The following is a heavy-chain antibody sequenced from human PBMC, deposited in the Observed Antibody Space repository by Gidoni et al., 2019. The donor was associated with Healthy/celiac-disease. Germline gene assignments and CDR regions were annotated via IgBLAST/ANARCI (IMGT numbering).Heavy chain of an antibody. D-gene: IGHD3-9*01. J-gene: IGHJ6*02. CDR1: GGSISSYY. V-gene: IGHV4-59*01. CDR2: IYYSGST. CDR3: ARGLGYDILTGYRDYYYYYGMDV. Sequence: QVQLQESGPGLVKPSETLSLTCTVSGGSISSYYWSWLRPPPGKGLEWIGYIYYSGSTNYNPSLKSRVTISVDTSKNQFSLKLSSVTAADTAVYYCARGLGYDILTGYRDYYYYYGMDVWGQGTAVTVSS.